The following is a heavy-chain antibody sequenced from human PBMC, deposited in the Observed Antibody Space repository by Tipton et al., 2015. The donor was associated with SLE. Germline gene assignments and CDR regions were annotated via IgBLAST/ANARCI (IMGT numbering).Heavy chain of an antibody. V-gene: IGHV4-4*02. Sequence: SLRLSCAVSGGSISSNKWWTWVRQPPGKGLEWIGEIYHRGSTNFNPSLESRAAISLDTSKNEFSLRLTSVTAADTAVYYCARRASDTAMVNYWGQGTLVTVSS. CDR1: GGSISSNKW. D-gene: IGHD5-18*01. CDR2: IYHRGST. CDR3: ARRASDTAMVNY. J-gene: IGHJ4*02.